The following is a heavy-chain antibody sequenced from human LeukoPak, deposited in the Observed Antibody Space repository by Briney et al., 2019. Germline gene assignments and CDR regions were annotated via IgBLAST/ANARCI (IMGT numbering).Heavy chain of an antibody. Sequence: ASVKVSCKASGFTFTSSAVQWVRQARGQRLEWIGWIVVGSGNTDYAQKFQERVTITRDMSTSTAYMELSSLRSEDTAVYYCAVILGYCSGGGCLATDYFDYWGQGTLVTVSS. D-gene: IGHD2-15*01. CDR2: IVVGSGNT. J-gene: IGHJ4*02. V-gene: IGHV1-58*01. CDR1: GFTFTSSA. CDR3: AVILGYCSGGGCLATDYFDY.